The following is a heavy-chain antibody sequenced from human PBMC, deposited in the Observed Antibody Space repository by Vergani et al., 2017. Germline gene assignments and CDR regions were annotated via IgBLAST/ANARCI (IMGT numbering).Heavy chain of an antibody. D-gene: IGHD6-19*01. Sequence: QVQLVESGGGVVQRWGSLRLSCATSGFTLSNYDMQWSRQGPGKGLEFVAFIQFDGSNQYYADSVKGRFTLSRDFSKNTLYLQMNSLRTADTATYYCAKHFSGWGIDYWGQGTQVIVSS. CDR3: AKHFSGWGIDY. V-gene: IGHV3-30*02. J-gene: IGHJ4*02. CDR2: IQFDGSNQ. CDR1: GFTLSNYD.